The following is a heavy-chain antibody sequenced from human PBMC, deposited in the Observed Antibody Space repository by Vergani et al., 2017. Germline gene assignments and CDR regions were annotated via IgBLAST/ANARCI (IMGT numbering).Heavy chain of an antibody. CDR3: ARVGRRTSSWYFDL. D-gene: IGHD1-1*01. J-gene: IGHJ2*01. CDR1: GFTFSSYS. V-gene: IGHV3-48*04. CDR2: ISSSSSTI. Sequence: EVQLVASGGGLVQPGGSLRLSCAASGFTFSSYSMNWVRQAPGKGLEWVSYISSSSSTIYYADSVKGRFTISRDNAKNSLYLQMNSLRAEDTAVYYCARVGRRTSSWYFDLWGRGTLVTVSS.